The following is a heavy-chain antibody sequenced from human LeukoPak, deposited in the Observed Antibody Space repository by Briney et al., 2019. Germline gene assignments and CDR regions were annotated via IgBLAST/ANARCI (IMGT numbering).Heavy chain of an antibody. CDR1: GFTFSSYA. Sequence: GGSLRLSCAASGFTFSSYAMHWVRQAPGKGLEGVAVISYDGSNKYYADSVKGRFTISRDNSKNTLYLQMNSLRAEDTAVYYCARDDDYGSPNYYYYGMDVGGQGTTVTVSS. CDR2: ISYDGSNK. D-gene: IGHD4-17*01. CDR3: ARDDDYGSPNYYYYGMDV. J-gene: IGHJ6*02. V-gene: IGHV3-30-3*01.